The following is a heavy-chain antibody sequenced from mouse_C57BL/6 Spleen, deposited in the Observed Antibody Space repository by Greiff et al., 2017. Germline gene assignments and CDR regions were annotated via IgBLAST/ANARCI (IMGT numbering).Heavy chain of an antibody. CDR3: ARDYGSSPYFDY. Sequence: VQLQQPGTELVKPGASVKLSCKASGYTFTSYWMHWVKQRPGQGLEWIGNINPSNGGTTYNEKFKRKATLTVDKSSSTAYMQLSSLTSEDSAVYYCARDYGSSPYFDYWGQGTTLTVSS. CDR2: INPSNGGT. CDR1: GYTFTSYW. J-gene: IGHJ2*01. V-gene: IGHV1-53*01. D-gene: IGHD1-1*01.